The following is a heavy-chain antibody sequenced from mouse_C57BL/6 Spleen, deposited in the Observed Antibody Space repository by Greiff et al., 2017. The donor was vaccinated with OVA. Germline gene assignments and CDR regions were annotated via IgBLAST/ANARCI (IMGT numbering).Heavy chain of an antibody. D-gene: IGHD1-1*01. Sequence: VQLQQSGAELVKPGASVKMSCKASGYTFTSYWITWVKQRPGQGLEWIGDIYPGSGSTNYNEKFKSKATLTVDTSSSTAYMQLSSLTSEDSAVYYCARGYGSSYYYFDYWGQGTTLTVSS. J-gene: IGHJ2*01. V-gene: IGHV1-55*01. CDR1: GYTFTSYW. CDR2: IYPGSGST. CDR3: ARGYGSSYYYFDY.